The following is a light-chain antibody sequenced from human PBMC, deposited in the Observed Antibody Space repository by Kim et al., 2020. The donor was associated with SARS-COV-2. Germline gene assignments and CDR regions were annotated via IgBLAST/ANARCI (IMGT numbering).Light chain of an antibody. CDR3: QQYKDWPYT. CDR1: QNIGNA. V-gene: IGKV3-15*01. J-gene: IGKJ2*01. Sequence: EIVMTHSPATLSVSPGEIVTLSCKSSQNIGNALAWSQQKPGQPPRNLIYGASTRASGVPARFSGSGTGTEFTLTISSLQSEDVAVYFCQQYKDWPYTFGQGTKLEI. CDR2: GAS.